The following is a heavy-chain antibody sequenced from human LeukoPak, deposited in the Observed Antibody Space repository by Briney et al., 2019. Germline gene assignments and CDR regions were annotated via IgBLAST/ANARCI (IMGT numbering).Heavy chain of an antibody. CDR2: IRYDGSNK. J-gene: IGHJ4*02. D-gene: IGHD3-22*01. Sequence: SGGSLRLSCAASGFTFSSYGMHWVRQAPGKGLEWVTFIRYDGSNKYYADSVKGRFTISRDNSKNTLYLQMNSLRAEDTAVYYCAKDHYYDSSGYSAYWGQGTLVTVSS. CDR3: AKDHYYDSSGYSAY. V-gene: IGHV3-30*02. CDR1: GFTFSSYG.